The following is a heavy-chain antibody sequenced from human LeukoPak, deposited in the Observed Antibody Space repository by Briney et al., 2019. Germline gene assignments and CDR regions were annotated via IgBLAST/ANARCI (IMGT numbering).Heavy chain of an antibody. CDR1: GVSISNYY. CDR3: ARQYYYDSSGYWSFDP. CDR2: IFYSGST. Sequence: SETLSLTCAVSGVSISNYYYTWIRQPPGKGLEWIGYIFYSGSTNYNPSLKSRVTISVGTSKNQISLKLRSVTAADMAVYYCARQYYYDSSGYWSFDPWGQGTLVTVSS. J-gene: IGHJ5*02. D-gene: IGHD3-22*01. V-gene: IGHV4-59*08.